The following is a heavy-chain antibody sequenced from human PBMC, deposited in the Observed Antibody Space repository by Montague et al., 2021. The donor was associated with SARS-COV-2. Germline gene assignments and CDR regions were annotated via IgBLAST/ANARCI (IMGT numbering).Heavy chain of an antibody. Sequence: SVKVSCKASGYTFTSYDINWVRQATGQGLEWMGWMNPNSGNTGYAQKFQGRVTMTRNTSISTAYMELTSLRSEDTALYYCARAYDSSGWLDYWGQGTLVTDSS. CDR1: GYTFTSYD. CDR3: ARAYDSSGWLDY. J-gene: IGHJ4*02. D-gene: IGHD3-22*01. CDR2: MNPNSGNT. V-gene: IGHV1-8*01.